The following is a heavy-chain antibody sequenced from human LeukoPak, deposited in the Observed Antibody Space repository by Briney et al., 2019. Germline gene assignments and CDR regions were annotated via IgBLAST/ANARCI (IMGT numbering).Heavy chain of an antibody. V-gene: IGHV3-7*01. CDR1: GFTFSSFY. CDR3: ARGYATAFDS. J-gene: IGHJ4*02. CDR2: INQDGSEK. D-gene: IGHD2-2*01. Sequence: GGSLRLSCVTSGFTFSSFYMNWVRQAPGKGLEWAANINQDGSEKYYVDSVEGRFTVSRDNAKNSLYLHMNSLRAEDTAVFYCARGYATAFDSWGQGALVTVSS.